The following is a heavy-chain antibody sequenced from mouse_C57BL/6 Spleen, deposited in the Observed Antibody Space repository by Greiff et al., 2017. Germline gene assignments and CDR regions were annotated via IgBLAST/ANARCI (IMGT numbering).Heavy chain of an antibody. V-gene: IGHV1-26*01. D-gene: IGHD1-1*01. CDR3: ARVDYGSSYGWYFDV. CDR1: GYTFTDYY. Sequence: VQLQQSGPELVKPGASVKISCKASGYTFTDYYMNWVKQSHGKSLEWIGDINPNNGGTSYNQKFKGKATLTVDKSSSTAYMELRSLTSEDSAVYYCARVDYGSSYGWYFDVWGTGTTVTVSS. J-gene: IGHJ1*03. CDR2: INPNNGGT.